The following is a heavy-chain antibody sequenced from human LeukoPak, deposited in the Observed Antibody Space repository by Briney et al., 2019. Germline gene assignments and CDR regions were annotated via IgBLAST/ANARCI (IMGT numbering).Heavy chain of an antibody. CDR2: ISGGGGST. Sequence: GGSLRLSCAASGFTFSSYAMSWVRQAPGKGLEWVSAISGGGGSTYYADSVEGRFTISRDTSKNTLFLQMNSLRAEDTAVYYCARGQPGVAAAGNLDYWGQGTLVTVSS. CDR1: GFTFSSYA. V-gene: IGHV3-23*01. D-gene: IGHD6-13*01. CDR3: ARGQPGVAAAGNLDY. J-gene: IGHJ4*02.